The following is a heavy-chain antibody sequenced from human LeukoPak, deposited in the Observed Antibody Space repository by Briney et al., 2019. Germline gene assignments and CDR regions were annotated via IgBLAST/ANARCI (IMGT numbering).Heavy chain of an antibody. CDR1: GGSISSSSYY. CDR3: AMVRGASGIWFDP. CDR2: AYYSGSI. Sequence: SETLSLTCTVSGGSISSSSYYWGWIRQPPGKGLEWIGSAYYSGSIYHNPSLKSRVTISVDTAKNQFSLKLSSVTAADTAVYYCAMVRGASGIWFDPWGQGTLVTVSS. V-gene: IGHV4-39*01. J-gene: IGHJ5*02. D-gene: IGHD3-10*01.